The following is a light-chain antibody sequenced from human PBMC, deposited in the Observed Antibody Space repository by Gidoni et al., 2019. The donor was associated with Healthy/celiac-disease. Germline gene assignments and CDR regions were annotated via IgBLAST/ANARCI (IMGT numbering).Light chain of an antibody. Sequence: DREVTQSTSFLSASVGERVTITCRASQGISSYLAWYQQKPGKAPKLLIYAASTLQSGVPSRFSGSGSGTEFTLTISSLQPEDFATYYCQQLNSYPPFTFXPXTNVDIQ. V-gene: IGKV1-9*01. J-gene: IGKJ3*01. CDR3: QQLNSYPPFT. CDR2: AAS. CDR1: QGISSY.